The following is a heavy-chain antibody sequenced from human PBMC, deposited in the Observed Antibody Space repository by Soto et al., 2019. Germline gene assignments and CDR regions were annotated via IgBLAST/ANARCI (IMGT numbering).Heavy chain of an antibody. Sequence: ASVKVSCKASGGTFSSYAISWVRQAPGQGLEWMGGIIPIFGTANYAQKFQGRVTITADESTSTAYMELSSLRSEDTAVYYCARLGGDGYNYYYWGQGTLVTVSS. J-gene: IGHJ4*02. V-gene: IGHV1-69*13. D-gene: IGHD5-12*01. CDR2: IIPIFGTA. CDR3: ARLGGDGYNYYY. CDR1: GGTFSSYA.